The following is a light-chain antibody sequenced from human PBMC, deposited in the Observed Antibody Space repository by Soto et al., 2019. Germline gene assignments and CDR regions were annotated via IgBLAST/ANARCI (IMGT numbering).Light chain of an antibody. CDR2: GGA. CDR3: QQYNNWPRT. J-gene: IGKJ1*01. CDR1: QSVASN. V-gene: IGKV3-15*01. Sequence: EIVMTQSPATLSVSPGERATLSCRASQSVASNLAWYQQKLGQAPRLLIYGGATRATGIPARFSGSGSGTEFTLTISSLQSEDFAVYYCQQYNNWPRTFGQGTKVEIK.